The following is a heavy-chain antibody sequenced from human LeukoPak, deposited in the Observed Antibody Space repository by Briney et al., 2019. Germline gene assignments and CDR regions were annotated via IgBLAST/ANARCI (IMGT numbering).Heavy chain of an antibody. Sequence: ASVKVSCKASGYTFTDYYMHWVRQAPGRGLEWMGWINPNSGGTNYAQKFQGRVTMTRDTSISTAYMELSRLRSDDTAVYYCARGGGAGTTSWFDPWGQGTLVTVSS. D-gene: IGHD1-1*01. CDR3: ARGGGAGTTSWFDP. CDR2: INPNSGGT. CDR1: GYTFTDYY. V-gene: IGHV1-2*02. J-gene: IGHJ5*02.